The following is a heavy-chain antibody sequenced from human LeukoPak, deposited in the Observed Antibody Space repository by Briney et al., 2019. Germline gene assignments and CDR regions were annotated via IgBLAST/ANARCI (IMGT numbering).Heavy chain of an antibody. J-gene: IGHJ4*02. CDR2: IWYDGSNK. CDR1: GFTFSSYG. Sequence: GGSLRLSCAASGFTFSSYGMHWVRQAPGKGLEWVAVIWYDGSNKYYADSVKGRFTISRDNSKNTLYLQMNSLRAEDTAVYYCARDGSSGWYWVDYWGQGTLVTVSS. V-gene: IGHV3-33*01. CDR3: ARDGSSGWYWVDY. D-gene: IGHD6-19*01.